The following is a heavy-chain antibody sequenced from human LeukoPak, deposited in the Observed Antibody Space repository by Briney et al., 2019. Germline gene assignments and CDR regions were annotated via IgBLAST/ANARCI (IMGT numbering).Heavy chain of an antibody. CDR1: GFTFSSYA. V-gene: IGHV3-23*01. D-gene: IGHD1-26*01. CDR2: ISGSGGST. J-gene: IGHJ4*02. Sequence: GGSLRLSCAASGFTFSSYAMSWVRQAPGKRLEWVSAISGSGGSTYYADSVKGRFTISRDNSKNTLYLQMNSLRAEDTAVYYCASPQTPDGGSYFDYWGQGTLVTVSS. CDR3: ASPQTPDGGSYFDY.